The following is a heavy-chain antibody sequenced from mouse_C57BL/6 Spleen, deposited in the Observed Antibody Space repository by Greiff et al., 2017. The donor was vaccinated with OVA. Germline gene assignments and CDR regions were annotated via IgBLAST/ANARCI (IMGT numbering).Heavy chain of an antibody. V-gene: IGHV1-15*01. CDR1: GYTFTDYE. Sequence: QVQLQQSGAELVRPGASVTLSCKASGYTFTDYELHWVKQTPVHGLEWIGAIDPETGGTAYNQKFKGKAILTADKSSSTAYMELRSLTSEDSAVYYCTRQGTVVARCFDVWGTGTTVTVSS. CDR3: TRQGTVVARCFDV. D-gene: IGHD1-1*01. CDR2: IDPETGGT. J-gene: IGHJ1*03.